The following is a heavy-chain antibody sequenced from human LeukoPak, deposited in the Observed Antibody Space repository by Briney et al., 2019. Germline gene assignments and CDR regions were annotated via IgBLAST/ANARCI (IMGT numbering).Heavy chain of an antibody. Sequence: GGSLRLSCAASGFSVITNFMTWVRQAPGKGLEWVSVIYGGDITYYADSVKGRFTISRDNSKNTLYLQINSLRADDTAVYYCAKDPASSSSTGIYWGQGTLVTVSS. CDR3: AKDPASSSSTGIY. CDR1: GFSVITNF. V-gene: IGHV3-53*01. J-gene: IGHJ4*02. CDR2: IYGGDIT. D-gene: IGHD6-13*01.